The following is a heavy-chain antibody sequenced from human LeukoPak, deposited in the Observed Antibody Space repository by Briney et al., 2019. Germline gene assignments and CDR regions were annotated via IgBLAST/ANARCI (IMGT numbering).Heavy chain of an antibody. V-gene: IGHV4-34*01. Sequence: PSETLSLTCAVYGGSFSGYYWSWIRQPPGKGLEWIGEISHSGSTNYNPSLKSRVTISVDTSKNQFSLKLSSVTAADTAVYYCARLGYYFDYWGQGTLDTVSS. CDR3: ARLGYYFDY. CDR1: GGSFSGYY. J-gene: IGHJ4*02. CDR2: ISHSGST.